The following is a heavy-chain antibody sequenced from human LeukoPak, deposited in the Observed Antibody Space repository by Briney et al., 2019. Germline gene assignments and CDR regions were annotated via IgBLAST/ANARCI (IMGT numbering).Heavy chain of an antibody. D-gene: IGHD3-16*01. CDR2: ISTSTSTI. J-gene: IGHJ4*02. CDR1: GFTFSSYT. CDR3: ARDYDYVWGSSCFDY. V-gene: IGHV3-48*01. Sequence: GGSLRLSCAASGFTFSSYTMNWVRQAPGKGLEWISYISTSTSTIYYADSVKGRFTISRDNAKNSLYLQMNSLRPGDTAVYYCARDYDYVWGSSCFDYWGQGTLVTVSS.